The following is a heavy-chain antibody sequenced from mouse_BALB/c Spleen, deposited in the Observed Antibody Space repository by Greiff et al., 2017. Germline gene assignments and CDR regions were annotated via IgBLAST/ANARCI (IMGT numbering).Heavy chain of an antibody. J-gene: IGHJ3*01. Sequence: EVKLMESGPGLVKPSQTVSLTCTVTGISITTGNYRWSWIRQFPGNKLEWIGYIYYSGTITYNPSLTSRTTITRDTSKNQFFLEMNSLTAEDTATYYCARDGQYGNLFAYWGQGTLVTVSA. CDR1: GISITTGNYR. V-gene: IGHV3-5*02. CDR3: ARDGQYGNLFAY. CDR2: IYYSGTI. D-gene: IGHD2-10*02.